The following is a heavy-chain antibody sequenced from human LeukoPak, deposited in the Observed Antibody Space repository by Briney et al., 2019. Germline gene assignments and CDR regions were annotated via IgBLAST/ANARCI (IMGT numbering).Heavy chain of an antibody. CDR2: IWYDGSNK. D-gene: IGHD3-16*02. CDR1: GFTFSSYG. V-gene: IGHV3-33*01. Sequence: GGSLRLSCAASGFTFSSYGMHWVRQAPGKGLEWVAVIWYDGSNKYYADSVKGRFTISRDNSKNTLYLQMNSLRAEDTAVYYCARDGVTFGGVIGPFDYWGQRTLVTVSS. CDR3: ARDGVTFGGVIGPFDY. J-gene: IGHJ4*02.